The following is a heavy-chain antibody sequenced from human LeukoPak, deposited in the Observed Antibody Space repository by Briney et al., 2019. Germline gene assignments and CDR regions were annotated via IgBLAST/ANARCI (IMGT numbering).Heavy chain of an antibody. V-gene: IGHV1-2*06. CDR2: INPNSGGT. CDR1: GYTFTGYY. CDR3: ASPGIAVAGTWAFDI. D-gene: IGHD6-19*01. J-gene: IGHJ3*02. Sequence: ASVKVSCKASGYTFTGYYMHWVRQAPGQGLEWMGRINPNSGGTNYAQKFQGRGTMTRDTSISTAYMELSRLRSDDTAVYYCASPGIAVAGTWAFDIWGQGTMVTVSS.